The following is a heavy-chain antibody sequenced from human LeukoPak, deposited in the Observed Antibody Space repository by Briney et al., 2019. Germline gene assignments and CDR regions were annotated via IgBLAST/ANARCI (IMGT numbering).Heavy chain of an antibody. CDR1: GGTFSSYA. D-gene: IGHD6-13*01. V-gene: IGHV1-69*06. J-gene: IGHJ6*03. CDR2: IIPIFGTA. CDR3: ARQGVTAAENNYFYYYMDF. Sequence: WASVKVSCKASGGTFSSYAISWVRQAPGQGLEWMGGIIPIFGTANYAQKFQGRVTITADKSTSTAYMELSSLRSDDTAVYYCARQGVTAAENNYFYYYMDFWGKGTTVTVSS.